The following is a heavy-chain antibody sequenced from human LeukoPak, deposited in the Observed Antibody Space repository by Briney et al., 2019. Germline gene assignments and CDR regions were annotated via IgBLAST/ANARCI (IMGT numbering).Heavy chain of an antibody. V-gene: IGHV4-59*08. CDR2: IYYSGNN. CDR3: ARHGGDQQLAPEIAY. J-gene: IGHJ4*02. Sequence: PSETLSLTCNLSGGSISHYYWNWIRQPPGKGLEWIGYIYYSGNNNYNPSLKSRVTMSVDMSKNQFSLRLSSVTAADTAVYFCARHGGDQQLAPEIAYWGQGILVIVSS. CDR1: GGSISHYY. D-gene: IGHD6-13*01.